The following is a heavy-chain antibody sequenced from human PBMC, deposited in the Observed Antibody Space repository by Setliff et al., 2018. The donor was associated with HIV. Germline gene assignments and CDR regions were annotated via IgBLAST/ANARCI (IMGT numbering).Heavy chain of an antibody. J-gene: IGHJ3*01. CDR2: IYPDDSNI. Sequence: ESLKISCKALEYTFTTYWIAWVRQMPGEGLEWMGIIYPDDSNIRYNPSFQSQVTISADKSITTAYLEIHNLKASDTATYYCARRDGRSMNAFQIWGPGTKVTV. D-gene: IGHD6-13*01. CDR3: ARRDGRSMNAFQI. CDR1: EYTFTTYW. V-gene: IGHV5-51*01.